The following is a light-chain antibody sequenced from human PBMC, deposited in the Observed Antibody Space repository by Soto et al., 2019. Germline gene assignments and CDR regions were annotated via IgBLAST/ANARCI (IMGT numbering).Light chain of an antibody. J-gene: IGLJ1*01. CDR2: DVS. CDR3: SANADTFDG. Sequence: QSALTEPRSLSGTPGQSVTISCTATSTDVGRYKGGSWYQQDPGKVPKLTIYDVSERPSGVPDRSSASNSGNTASLTISSRQAKNEANYYCSANADTFDGFGTGTKVTVL. CDR1: STDVGRYKG. V-gene: IGLV2-11*01.